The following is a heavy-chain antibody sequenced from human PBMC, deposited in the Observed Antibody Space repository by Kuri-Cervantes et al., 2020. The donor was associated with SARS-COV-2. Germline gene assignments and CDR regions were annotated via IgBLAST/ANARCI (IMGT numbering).Heavy chain of an antibody. D-gene: IGHD1-26*01. V-gene: IGHV4-34*01. CDR1: GGSFRGFY. Sequence: SDPLSLTLAVYGGSFRGFYWSWIRQPPGKGLEWIGEFNHLGSTNYHPSLKSRVTVSVDTSTNQFSLKLSSVTAADTAVYYCARHYSGSYLLWFDPWGQGTLVTVSS. CDR2: FNHLGST. J-gene: IGHJ5*02. CDR3: ARHYSGSYLLWFDP.